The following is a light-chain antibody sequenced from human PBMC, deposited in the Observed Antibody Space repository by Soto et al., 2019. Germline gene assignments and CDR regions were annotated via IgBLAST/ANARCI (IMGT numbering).Light chain of an antibody. J-gene: IGKJ1*01. CDR3: QRYDSYPWT. CDR2: DAS. Sequence: DIQMAQSPSTLSASVGDRVTITCRASQSISSWLAWYRQKPGKAPKLLIYDASSLESGVPSRFSGSGSGTEFTLTISSLQPDDFATYYCQRYDSYPWTFGQGTKVEIK. CDR1: QSISSW. V-gene: IGKV1-5*01.